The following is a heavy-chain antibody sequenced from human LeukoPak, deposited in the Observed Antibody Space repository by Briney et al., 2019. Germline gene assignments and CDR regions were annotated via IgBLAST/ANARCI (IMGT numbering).Heavy chain of an antibody. D-gene: IGHD1-26*01. CDR1: GLSFDEYG. J-gene: IGHJ4*02. CDR2: ISSSGTTI. CDR3: ARRRDSGSLQHFDY. V-gene: IGHV3-11*01. Sequence: PGGSLRLSCAASGLSFDEYGMSWIRQAPGKGLEWVSYISSSGTTIYYADSVKGRFTISRDNAKNSLYLQMNSLRAEDTAVYYCARRRDSGSLQHFDYWGQGTLVTVSS.